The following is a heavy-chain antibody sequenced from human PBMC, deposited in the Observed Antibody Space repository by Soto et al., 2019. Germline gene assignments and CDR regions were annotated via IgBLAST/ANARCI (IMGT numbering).Heavy chain of an antibody. Sequence: EAQLVESGGGLVQPGGSLRLSCAASRFTFSTFWMHWVRQAPGKGLVWVSRINSDGSTTSYADSVKGRFTISRDNAKNTLYLQMNSLRAEDTAIYYCARDRDTYGLSYFDYWGQGTLVTVSS. V-gene: IGHV3-74*01. CDR2: INSDGSTT. CDR1: RFTFSTFW. D-gene: IGHD5-18*01. J-gene: IGHJ4*02. CDR3: ARDRDTYGLSYFDY.